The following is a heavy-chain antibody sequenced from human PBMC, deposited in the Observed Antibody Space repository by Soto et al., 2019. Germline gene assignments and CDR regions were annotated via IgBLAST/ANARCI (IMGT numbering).Heavy chain of an antibody. D-gene: IGHD3-10*01. V-gene: IGHV3-23*01. Sequence: PGGSLRLSCAASGFTFSSYAMSWVRQAPGKGLEWVSAISGSGGSTYYADSVKGRFTISRDNSKNTLYLQMNSLKAEDTAVYYCASSFYFGWGSPFLVTWGRGTLVTFSP. CDR2: ISGSGGST. J-gene: IGHJ5*02. CDR1: GFTFSSYA. CDR3: ASSFYFGWGSPFLVT.